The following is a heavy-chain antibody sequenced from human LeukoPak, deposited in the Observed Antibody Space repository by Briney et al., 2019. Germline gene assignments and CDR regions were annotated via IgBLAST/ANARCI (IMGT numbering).Heavy chain of an antibody. CDR3: ARDRAPLSPTVVTPGAYDY. CDR2: IYYSGST. D-gene: IGHD4-23*01. CDR1: GGSISSGGYY. J-gene: IGHJ4*02. Sequence: PSETVSLTCTVSGGSISSGGYYWSWIRQHPGKGLEWIGYIYYSGSTYYNPSLKSRVTISVDTSKNQFSLKLSSVTAADTAVYYCARDRAPLSPTVVTPGAYDYWGQGTLVTVSS. V-gene: IGHV4-31*03.